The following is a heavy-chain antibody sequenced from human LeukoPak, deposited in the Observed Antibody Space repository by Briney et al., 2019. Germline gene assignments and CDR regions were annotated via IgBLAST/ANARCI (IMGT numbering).Heavy chain of an antibody. Sequence: GGSLRLSCAASGFSFSSYAMTLVRQAPGKGLEWVSSISSSSSYMYYADSVKGRFTISRDNAKNSLFLQMNSLRAEDTAMYYCARAFGSGSDWGQGTLVTVSS. CDR2: ISSSSSYM. D-gene: IGHD3-10*01. V-gene: IGHV3-21*01. CDR3: ARAFGSGSD. CDR1: GFSFSSYA. J-gene: IGHJ4*02.